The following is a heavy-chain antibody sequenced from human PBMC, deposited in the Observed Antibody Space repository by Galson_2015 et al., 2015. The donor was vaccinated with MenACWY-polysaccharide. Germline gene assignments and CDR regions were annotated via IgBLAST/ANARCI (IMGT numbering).Heavy chain of an antibody. D-gene: IGHD2-2*02. Sequence: ALRLSGAASGFTLSSLAMCWVRQAPGRGREWVSGVSGSGGSTYYADSVKGRFPISKDNSKITVYLKMNSLRAEGTALYYCERPPGLTICCYNVDIWGQGSLVTVAS. J-gene: IGHJ4*02. CDR1: GFTLSSLA. CDR3: ERPPGLTICCYNVDI. CDR2: VSGSGGST. V-gene: IGHV3-23*01.